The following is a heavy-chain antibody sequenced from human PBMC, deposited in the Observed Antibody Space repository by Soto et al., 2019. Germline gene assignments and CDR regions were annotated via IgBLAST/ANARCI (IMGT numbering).Heavy chain of an antibody. J-gene: IGHJ5*02. CDR3: ARQVDFDFWSGYNIRGWFDP. CDR1: GGSVSGSY. D-gene: IGHD3-3*01. Sequence: SETLSLTCTVSGGSVSGSYWSWIRQSPGKGLEWIGYIHYTGSTVYNPSLQSRVTISVDTTKNQFSLKLSSVTAADTAVYFCARQVDFDFWSGYNIRGWFDPWGQGNPVTVSS. CDR2: IHYTGST. V-gene: IGHV4-59*08.